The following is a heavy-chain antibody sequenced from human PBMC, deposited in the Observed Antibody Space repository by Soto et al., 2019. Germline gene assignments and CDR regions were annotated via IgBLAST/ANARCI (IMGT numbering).Heavy chain of an antibody. CDR2: ISAYNGDK. CDR1: GYTVISYG. Sequence: SVKVSWKAAGYTVISYGVGWVREAPGQGLEWMGWISAYNGDKKYAQNVQGRVTLTTDTSTSTAYMEMRTLRSDDTAAYYCARDGPHIPAVGDVWGQGTTVTVSS. CDR3: ARDGPHIPAVGDV. J-gene: IGHJ6*02. V-gene: IGHV1-18*01. D-gene: IGHD6-13*01.